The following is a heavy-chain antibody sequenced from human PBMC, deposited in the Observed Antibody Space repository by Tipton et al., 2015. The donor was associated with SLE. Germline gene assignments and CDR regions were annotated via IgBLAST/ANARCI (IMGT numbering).Heavy chain of an antibody. J-gene: IGHJ1*01. CDR3: ASPGSSAPGPYFQH. CDR1: GGSFSGYY. V-gene: IGHV4-34*01. Sequence: TLSLTCAVYGGSFSGYYWSWIRQPPGKGLEWIGEINHSGSTNYNPSLKSRVTISVDTSKNQFSLKLSSVTAADTAVYYCASPGSSAPGPYFQHWGQGTLFSASS. CDR2: INHSGST. D-gene: IGHD6-25*01.